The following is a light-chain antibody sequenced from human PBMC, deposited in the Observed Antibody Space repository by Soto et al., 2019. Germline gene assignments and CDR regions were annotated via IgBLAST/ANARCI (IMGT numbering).Light chain of an antibody. Sequence: QSALTQPASLSGSPGQSITISYTGTSSDVGGYNYVSWYQHHPGKVPQLMIYDVSNRPSGVSNRFSGSKSGNTASLTISGLQAEDEADYYCYSYTSSNTYVFGTGTKVTVL. J-gene: IGLJ1*01. V-gene: IGLV2-14*03. CDR2: DVS. CDR3: YSYTSSNTYV. CDR1: SSDVGGYNY.